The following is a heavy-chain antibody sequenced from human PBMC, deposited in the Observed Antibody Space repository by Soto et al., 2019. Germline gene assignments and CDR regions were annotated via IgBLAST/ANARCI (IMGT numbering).Heavy chain of an antibody. J-gene: IGHJ4*02. Sequence: GSLRLSCAASGFTFSTYVMSWVRQAPGKGLEWVSSISASGLSTYYADSVKGRFTISRDNSKNTLYLQMNSLRAEDTAVYYCARNSDYDFWSGYLYWGQGTLVTVSS. CDR3: ARNSDYDFWSGYLY. CDR1: GFTFSTYV. CDR2: ISASGLST. D-gene: IGHD3-3*01. V-gene: IGHV3-23*01.